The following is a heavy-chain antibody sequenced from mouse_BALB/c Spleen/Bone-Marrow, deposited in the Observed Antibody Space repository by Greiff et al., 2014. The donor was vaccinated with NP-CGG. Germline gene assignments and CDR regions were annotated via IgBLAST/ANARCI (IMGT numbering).Heavy chain of an antibody. J-gene: IGHJ1*01. V-gene: IGHV7-3*02. Sequence: VQLKDSGGGLVQPGGSLRLSCATSGFTFTGYYMSWVRQPPGKALEWLGFIRNKANGYTTEYSASGKGRFTISRDNSQSNHYLQMNSLRPEDSTAEYCARDGLGRDYWYFDVWGAGTTVTVSS. CDR2: IRNKANGYTT. CDR1: GFTFTGYY. CDR3: ARDGLGRDYWYFDV. D-gene: IGHD1-1*01.